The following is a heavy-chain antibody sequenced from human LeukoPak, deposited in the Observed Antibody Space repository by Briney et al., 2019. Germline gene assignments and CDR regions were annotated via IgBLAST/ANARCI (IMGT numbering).Heavy chain of an antibody. D-gene: IGHD3-3*01. CDR2: IYYSGST. CDR1: GGSISSGDYY. J-gene: IGHJ5*02. Sequence: SETLSLTRTVSGGSISSGDYYWSWIRQPPGKGLEWSGYIYYSGSTYYNPSLKSRVTISVDTSKNQFSLKLSSVTAADTAVYYCARDLRSYDFWGGYFNWFDPWGQGTLVTVSS. V-gene: IGHV4-30-4*01. CDR3: ARDLRSYDFWGGYFNWFDP.